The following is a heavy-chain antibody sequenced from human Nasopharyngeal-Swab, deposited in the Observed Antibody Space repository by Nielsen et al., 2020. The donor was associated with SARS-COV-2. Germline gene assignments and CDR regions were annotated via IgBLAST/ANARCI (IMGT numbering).Heavy chain of an antibody. CDR3: AREGPSSGYVRYYFDY. Sequence: ASVKVSCKASGYTFTSYDINWVRQATGQGLEWMGWMNPNSGNTGYAQKFQGRVTMTTDTSTSTAYMELRSLRSDDTAVYYCAREGPSSGYVRYYFDYWGQGTLVTVSS. CDR1: GYTFTSYD. J-gene: IGHJ4*02. CDR2: MNPNSGNT. D-gene: IGHD3-22*01. V-gene: IGHV1-8*01.